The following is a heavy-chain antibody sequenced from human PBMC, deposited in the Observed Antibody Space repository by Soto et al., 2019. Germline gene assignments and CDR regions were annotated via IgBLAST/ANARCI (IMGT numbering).Heavy chain of an antibody. Sequence: QVQLLQSGAEAKKAGSSVKVSCKAWGGTFSRNAISWVRQAPGQRLEWMGGIIPFVHAPNDAQKFQVRVTITADESTSIVIMDMCSLRFEDTVVYYCARSRAAAPPRVSMDVWGQGTTVTVSS. J-gene: IGHJ6*02. D-gene: IGHD6-13*01. CDR3: ARSRAAAPPRVSMDV. CDR2: IIPFVHAP. CDR1: GGTFSRNA. V-gene: IGHV1-69*01.